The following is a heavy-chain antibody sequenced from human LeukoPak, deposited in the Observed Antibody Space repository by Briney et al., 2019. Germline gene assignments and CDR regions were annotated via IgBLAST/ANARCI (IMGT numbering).Heavy chain of an antibody. CDR3: ARDRLTIFGVVTLYYYGMDV. J-gene: IGHJ6*02. D-gene: IGHD3-3*01. CDR1: GGSISSGDYC. CDR2: IYYSGST. Sequence: SQTLSLTCTVSGGSISSGDYCWSWIRQPPGKGLEWVGYIYYSGSTYYNPSLKSRVSISVDTSKNQFSLKLSSVTAADTAVYYCARDRLTIFGVVTLYYYGMDVWGQGTTVTVSS. V-gene: IGHV4-30-4*01.